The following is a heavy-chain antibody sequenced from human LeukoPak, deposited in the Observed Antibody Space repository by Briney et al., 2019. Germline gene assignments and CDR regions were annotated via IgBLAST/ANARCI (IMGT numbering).Heavy chain of an antibody. CDR1: GGSFSGYY. V-gene: IGHV4-34*01. Sequence: SETLSLTCAVYGGSFSGYYWSWIRQPPGKGLEWIGEINHSGSTNYNPSLKSRVTISVDTSKNQFSLKLSPVTAADTAVYYCARAGGIVVVPAAHYGMDVWGQGTTVTVSS. CDR3: ARAGGIVVVPAAHYGMDV. CDR2: INHSGST. J-gene: IGHJ6*02. D-gene: IGHD2-2*01.